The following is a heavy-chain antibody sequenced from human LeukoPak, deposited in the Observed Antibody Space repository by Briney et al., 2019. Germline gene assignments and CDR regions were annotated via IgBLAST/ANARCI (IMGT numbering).Heavy chain of an antibody. V-gene: IGHV4-34*01. CDR1: GGSFSGYY. CDR2: INHSGST. CDR3: ARHVGDIVVVPAAGSLDY. J-gene: IGHJ4*02. D-gene: IGHD2-2*01. Sequence: SETLSLTCAVYGGSFSGYYWSWIRQPPGKGLEWIGEINHSGSTNYNPSLKSRVTISVDTSKNQFSLKLSSVTAADTAVYYCARHVGDIVVVPAAGSLDYWGQGTLVTVSS.